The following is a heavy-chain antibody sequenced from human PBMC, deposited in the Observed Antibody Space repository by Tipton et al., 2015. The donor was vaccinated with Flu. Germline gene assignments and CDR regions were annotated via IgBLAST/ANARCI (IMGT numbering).Heavy chain of an antibody. V-gene: IGHV3-30-3*01. Sequence: SLRLSCAASGFTFSSYAMHWVRQAPGKGLEWVAVISYDGSNKYYADSVKGRFTISRDNSKNTLYLQMNSLRAEDTAVYYCARVLLVYYDSSGHYDYWGQGTLATVSS. J-gene: IGHJ4*02. CDR1: GFTFSSYA. CDR3: ARVLLVYYDSSGHYDY. D-gene: IGHD3-22*01. CDR2: ISYDGSNK.